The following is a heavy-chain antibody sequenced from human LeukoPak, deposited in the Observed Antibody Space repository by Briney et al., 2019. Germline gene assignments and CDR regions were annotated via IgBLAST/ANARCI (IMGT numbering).Heavy chain of an antibody. CDR1: GFTFSSYA. J-gene: IGHJ6*02. CDR2: ISNSGVST. CDR3: ARDATTTPYYGMDV. D-gene: IGHD1-1*01. Sequence: GRSLRLSCAASGFTFSSYAMSWVRQAPGKGLEWVSAISNSGVSTYYADSVKGRFTISRDNSKNTLYLQMNSLRAEDTAVYYCARDATTTPYYGMDVWGQGTTVTVSS. V-gene: IGHV3-23*01.